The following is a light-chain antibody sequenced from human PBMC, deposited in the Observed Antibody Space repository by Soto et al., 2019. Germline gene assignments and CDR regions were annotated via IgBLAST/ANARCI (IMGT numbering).Light chain of an antibody. CDR3: QQSYSTPPT. CDR1: QSISSY. CDR2: AAS. J-gene: IGKJ4*01. Sequence: DIQMTQSPSSLSASVGDRVTITCRASQSISSYLNWYQQKPGKAPKLLIYAASSLQSGVPSRFSGSGSGTDCALPIGSLHPEDFATYYCQQSYSTPPTFGGGTKVEIK. V-gene: IGKV1-39*01.